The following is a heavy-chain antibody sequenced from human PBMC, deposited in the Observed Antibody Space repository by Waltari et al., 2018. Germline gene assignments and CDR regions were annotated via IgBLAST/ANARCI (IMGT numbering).Heavy chain of an antibody. Sequence: QVQLVQSGAEVKKPGASVKVSCKASGYTFTSYYMHWVRQAPGQGLEWMGIINPSGDSKSYAQKFQGRVTMTRDTATSTVYMELSSLRAEDTAVYYCSRSARGRAVAARRGAFDIWGQGTMVTVSS. CDR1: GYTFTSYY. D-gene: IGHD6-19*01. V-gene: IGHV1-46*01. CDR2: INPSGDSK. J-gene: IGHJ3*02. CDR3: SRSARGRAVAARRGAFDI.